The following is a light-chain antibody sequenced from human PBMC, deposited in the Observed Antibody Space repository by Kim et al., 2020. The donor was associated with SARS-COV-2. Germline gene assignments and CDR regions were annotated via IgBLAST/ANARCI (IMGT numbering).Light chain of an antibody. J-gene: IGKJ1*01. V-gene: IGKV3-15*01. CDR1: QTINNR. CDR3: QQANDWPPLT. CDR2: DAT. Sequence: PGESATLSCRASQTINNRLVWYQQRPGQAPRLLIYDATTRATGVPARFIGSGSETDFTLTISSLQSEDFAVYYCQQANDWPPLTFGQGTKVDIK.